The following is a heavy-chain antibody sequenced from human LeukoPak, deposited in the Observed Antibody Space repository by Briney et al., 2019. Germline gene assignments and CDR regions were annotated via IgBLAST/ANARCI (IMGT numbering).Heavy chain of an antibody. D-gene: IGHD2-21*01. V-gene: IGHV3-30*02. CDR1: GFTFSNYG. CDR3: AKCGGDPYYYYYYYMDV. CDR2: IRYDGSNK. Sequence: PGGSLRLSCAASGFTFSNYGMHWVRQAPGKGLEWVAFIRYDGSNKYYADSVKGRFTISRDNSKNTLYLQMNSLRAEDTAVYYCAKCGGDPYYYYYYYMDVWGKGTTVTVSS. J-gene: IGHJ6*03.